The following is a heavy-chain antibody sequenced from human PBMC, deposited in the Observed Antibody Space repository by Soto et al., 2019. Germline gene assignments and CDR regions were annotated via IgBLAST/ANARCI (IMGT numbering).Heavy chain of an antibody. D-gene: IGHD3-22*01. V-gene: IGHV3-23*01. CDR3: AKEILMIVVVILHKWFEP. J-gene: IGHJ5*02. CDR2: ISGSGVST. Sequence: PGRSLRRSGAASGFTFSSYPISWVRQATWKGLEWVSDISGSGVSTYYADSVKGRFTISRDNSKKTLYLQMNSLRAEDTAVYYCAKEILMIVVVILHKWFEPCGQRTLNTVSS. CDR1: GFTFSSYP.